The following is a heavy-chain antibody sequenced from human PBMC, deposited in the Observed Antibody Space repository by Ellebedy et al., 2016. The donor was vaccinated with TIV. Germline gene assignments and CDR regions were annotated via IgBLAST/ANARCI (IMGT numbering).Heavy chain of an antibody. CDR3: ARETDSDALDI. V-gene: IGHV1-18*01. CDR2: ISTYIGNT. CDR1: GYTFSRHG. Sequence: AASVTVSCKTSGYTFSRHGLNWVRQAPGQGLAWMGWISTYIGNTKYAQKFQGRVTMTTDTSTGTAYMELRSLTSEDTAVYYCARETDSDALDIWGQGTMVIVSS. D-gene: IGHD2-15*01. J-gene: IGHJ3*02.